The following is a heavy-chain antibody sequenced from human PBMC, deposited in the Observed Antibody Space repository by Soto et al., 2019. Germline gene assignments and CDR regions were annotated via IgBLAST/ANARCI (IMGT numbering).Heavy chain of an antibody. J-gene: IGHJ4*02. CDR3: ARAYGFSGYYFDY. D-gene: IGHD3-22*01. CDR1: GFTFSSYG. Sequence: QVQLVESGGGVVQPGRSLRLSCAASGFTFSSYGMHWVRQAPGKGLEWVAVIWYDGSNKYYADSVKGRFTISRDNSKNTLYLQMNSLRAEDTAVYYCARAYGFSGYYFDYWGQGTLVTVSS. V-gene: IGHV3-33*01. CDR2: IWYDGSNK.